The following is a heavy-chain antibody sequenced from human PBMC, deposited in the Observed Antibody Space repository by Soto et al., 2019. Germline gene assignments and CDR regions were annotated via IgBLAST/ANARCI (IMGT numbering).Heavy chain of an antibody. Sequence: ASVKVSCKASGYTFSTYAIHWVRQAPGQRLEWMGWINVGNGNTKYSQKFQGRVTITRDTSASTAYMELSSLRSEDTAVYYCARDGYCGGGSCYSVYWGQGTLVTVSS. CDR3: ARDGYCGGGSCYSVY. V-gene: IGHV1-3*01. CDR2: INVGNGNT. J-gene: IGHJ4*02. D-gene: IGHD2-15*01. CDR1: GYTFSTYA.